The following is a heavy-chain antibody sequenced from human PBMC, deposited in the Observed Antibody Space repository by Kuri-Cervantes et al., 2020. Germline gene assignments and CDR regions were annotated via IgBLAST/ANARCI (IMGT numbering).Heavy chain of an antibody. Sequence: ASVKVSCKASGYTFTGYYMHWVRQAPGQGLEWMGWINPNSGGTNYAQIFQGRVTMTRDTSISTAYMELSRLRSEDTAVYYCARDSAYSSSWYPYYYYMDVWGKGTTVTVSS. CDR3: ARDSAYSSSWYPYYYYMDV. D-gene: IGHD6-13*01. V-gene: IGHV1-2*02. CDR1: GYTFTGYY. J-gene: IGHJ6*03. CDR2: INPNSGGT.